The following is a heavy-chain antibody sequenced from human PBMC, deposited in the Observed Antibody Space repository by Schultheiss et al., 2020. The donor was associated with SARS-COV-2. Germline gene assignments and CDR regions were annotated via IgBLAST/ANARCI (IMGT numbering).Heavy chain of an antibody. Sequence: LSLTCTVSGDSISSGAYYWSWIRQHPGKGLEWIGYIYYSGSTYYNPSLKSRVTISVDTSKNQFSLKLSSVTAADTAVYYCAREVGQLVFDYWGQGTLVTVSS. D-gene: IGHD6-6*01. CDR1: GDSISSGAYY. V-gene: IGHV4-31*03. J-gene: IGHJ4*02. CDR3: AREVGQLVFDY. CDR2: IYYSGST.